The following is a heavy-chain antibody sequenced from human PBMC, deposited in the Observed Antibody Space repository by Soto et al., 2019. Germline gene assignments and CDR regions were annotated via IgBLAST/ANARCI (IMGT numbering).Heavy chain of an antibody. Sequence: EVQLVESGGDLVQPGGSLRLSCAASGFTFTNYWMHWVRQAPGRGLLWISRINPAGSTTFYADSVKGRFTISRDNAKNTLDLQMNSLRGEDTAVYYCASLPQDVSPVPGNEGPDYWGQGTLVTVSS. CDR1: GFTFTNYW. D-gene: IGHD6-19*01. CDR3: ASLPQDVSPVPGNEGPDY. CDR2: INPAGSTT. V-gene: IGHV3-74*01. J-gene: IGHJ4*02.